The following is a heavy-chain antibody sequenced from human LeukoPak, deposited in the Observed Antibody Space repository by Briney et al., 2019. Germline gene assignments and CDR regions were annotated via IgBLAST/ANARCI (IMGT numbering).Heavy chain of an antibody. V-gene: IGHV3-23*01. CDR2: ISGSGGGT. CDR3: AKSLGEIVVVVAAS. CDR1: GFTFSSYA. Sequence: GGSLRLSCAASGFTFSSYAMTWVRQAPGMGLEWVSSISGSGGGTHYADSVKGRFTISRDNSYNTLYLQMNSLTAEDTAVYYCAKSLGEIVVVVAASWGQGTLVTVSS. J-gene: IGHJ4*02. D-gene: IGHD2-15*01.